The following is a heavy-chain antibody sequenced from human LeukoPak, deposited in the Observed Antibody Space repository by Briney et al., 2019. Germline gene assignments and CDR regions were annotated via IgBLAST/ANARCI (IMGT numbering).Heavy chain of an antibody. Sequence: GGSLRLSCAAYGCTFSSYAMRWVRQAPGKGLEWVSSITGSGDDTFYADSVKGRFTISRDNAKNSLYLQMNSLRAEDTAVYYCARDRYYYDSSGYYTHYYFDYWGQGTLVTVSS. D-gene: IGHD3-22*01. CDR1: GCTFSSYA. CDR3: ARDRYYYDSSGYYTHYYFDY. V-gene: IGHV3-23*01. J-gene: IGHJ4*02. CDR2: ITGSGDDT.